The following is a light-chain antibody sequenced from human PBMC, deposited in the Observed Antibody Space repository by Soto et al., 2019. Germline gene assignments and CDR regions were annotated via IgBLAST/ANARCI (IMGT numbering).Light chain of an antibody. CDR3: ATWDDSLNAWV. J-gene: IGLJ3*02. V-gene: IGLV1-44*01. CDR2: SDN. Sequence: QSVLTQPPSASGTPGQRVTISCSGRNSNIGSYTVNWYLQLPGTAPKLLIYSDNQRPSGVPDRFSGSKSGTSASLAISGLQSEDEADYYCATWDDSLNAWVFDGGTKLTVL. CDR1: NSNIGSYT.